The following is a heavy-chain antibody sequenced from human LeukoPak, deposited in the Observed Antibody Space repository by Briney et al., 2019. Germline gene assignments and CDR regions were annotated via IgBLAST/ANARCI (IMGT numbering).Heavy chain of an antibody. J-gene: IGHJ3*01. CDR3: ARGRGYSSSSDAFDV. V-gene: IGHV3-21*01. Sequence: GESLRLSCAASGFTFSSYNMNWVRQAPGKGLEWVSSISSSSGYIYYADSVKGRFTISRDNAKNSLYLQMNSLRDEDTAVYYCARGRGYSSSSDAFDVWGQGTMVTVSS. CDR1: GFTFSSYN. CDR2: ISSSSGYI. D-gene: IGHD6-6*01.